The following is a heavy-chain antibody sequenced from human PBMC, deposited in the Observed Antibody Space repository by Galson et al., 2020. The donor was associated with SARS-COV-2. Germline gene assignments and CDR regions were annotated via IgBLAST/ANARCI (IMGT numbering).Heavy chain of an antibody. CDR1: AASIRSESYY. CDR2: IYRDGNT. D-gene: IGHD3-10*01. CDR3: ARDQWFGDGLQPFFYYMDG. Sequence: SETLSLTCRVSAASIRSESYYWSWLWQSAGKGLEWVGHIYRDGNTKYNPSLRSRAAISLDTSKNQFSLKLTSVTAGDTAGYYCARDQWFGDGLQPFFYYMDGWGSGTTGTVSS. J-gene: IGHJ6*03. V-gene: IGHV4-61*09.